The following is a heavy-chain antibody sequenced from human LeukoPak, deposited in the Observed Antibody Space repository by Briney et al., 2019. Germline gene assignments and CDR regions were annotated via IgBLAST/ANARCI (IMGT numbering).Heavy chain of an antibody. CDR1: GGSISSYY. CDR2: IYYSGST. CDR3: ARPGVYDSSGYYYPDAFDI. Sequence: SETLSVTCTVSGGSISSYYWSWIRQPPGKGLEWIGYIYYSGSTNYNPSLKSRVTISVDTSKNQFSLKLSSVTAADTAVYYCARPGVYDSSGYYYPDAFDIWGQGTMVTVSS. V-gene: IGHV4-59*08. D-gene: IGHD3-22*01. J-gene: IGHJ3*02.